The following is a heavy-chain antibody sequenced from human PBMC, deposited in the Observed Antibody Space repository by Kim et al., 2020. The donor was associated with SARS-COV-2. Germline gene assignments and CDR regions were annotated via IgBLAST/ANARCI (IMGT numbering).Heavy chain of an antibody. V-gene: IGHV4-38-2*02. Sequence: SETLSLTCTVSGYSISSGYYWGWIRQPPGKGLEWIGSIYHSGSTYYNPSLKSRVTISVDTSKNQFSLKLSSVTAADTAVYYCARYGSGSYALGGMDVWGQGTTVTVSS. J-gene: IGHJ6*02. CDR3: ARYGSGSYALGGMDV. D-gene: IGHD3-10*01. CDR2: IYHSGST. CDR1: GYSISSGYY.